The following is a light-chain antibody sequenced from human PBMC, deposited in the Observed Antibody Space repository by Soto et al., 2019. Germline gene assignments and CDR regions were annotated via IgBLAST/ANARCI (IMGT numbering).Light chain of an antibody. CDR3: QQSNGYPLT. J-gene: IGKJ4*01. V-gene: IGKV1-13*02. Sequence: AIQLTQSPSSLSASEGDRVTITCRSSQGINSALAWYQQRPGKPPNLLIHDASNLESGVPSRFSGGGFGSDFTLTISSLQIEDFATYYCQQSNGYPLTFGGGTKVEIK. CDR1: QGINSA. CDR2: DAS.